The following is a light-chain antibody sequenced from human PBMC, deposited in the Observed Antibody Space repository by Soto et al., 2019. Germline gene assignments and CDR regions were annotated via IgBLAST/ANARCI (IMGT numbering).Light chain of an antibody. Sequence: QSVLTQPPSASGTPGQRVSISCSGSSSNIERNTVNWYQQLPGTAPKLLIYITDQRPSGVPDRFSGSKSGTSASLAISGLHSEDEADYYCATWDDSLNGTVFGGGTKLTVL. CDR2: ITD. J-gene: IGLJ3*02. CDR1: SSNIERNT. V-gene: IGLV1-44*01. CDR3: ATWDDSLNGTV.